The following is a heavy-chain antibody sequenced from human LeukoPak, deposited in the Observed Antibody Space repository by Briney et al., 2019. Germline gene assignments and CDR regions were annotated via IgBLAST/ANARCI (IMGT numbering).Heavy chain of an antibody. CDR3: ARAKSPHDAFDI. CDR2: ISYDGSNK. CDR1: GFTFSSYG. J-gene: IGHJ3*02. Sequence: GGSLRLSCAASGFTFSSYGMHWVRQAPGKGLEWVAVISYDGSNKYYADSVKGRFTISRDNSKNTLCLQMNSLRAEDTAVYYYARAKSPHDAFDIWGQGTMVTVSS. V-gene: IGHV3-30*03.